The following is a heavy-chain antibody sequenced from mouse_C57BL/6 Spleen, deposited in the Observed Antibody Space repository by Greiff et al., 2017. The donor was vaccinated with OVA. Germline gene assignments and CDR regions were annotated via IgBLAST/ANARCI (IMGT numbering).Heavy chain of an antibody. J-gene: IGHJ1*03. Sequence: EVMLVESGGGLVQPKGSLKLSCAASGFSFNTYAMNWVRQAPGKGLEWVARIRSKSNNYATYYADSVKDRFTISRDDSESMLYLQMNNLKTEDTAMYYCVRQSFDYYGSSYNWYFDVWGTGTTVTVSS. CDR1: GFSFNTYA. V-gene: IGHV10-1*01. D-gene: IGHD1-1*01. CDR3: VRQSFDYYGSSYNWYFDV. CDR2: IRSKSNNYAT.